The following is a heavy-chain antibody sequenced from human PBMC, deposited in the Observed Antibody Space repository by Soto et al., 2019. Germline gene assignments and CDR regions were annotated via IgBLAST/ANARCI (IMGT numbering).Heavy chain of an antibody. V-gene: IGHV4-34*01. CDR1: NGSFSGYF. CDR3: ARGAWFDP. CDR2: INHNGNT. J-gene: IGHJ5*02. Sequence: SETLSLTCAVYNGSFSGYFWSWIRQLPGKGLEWIGEINHNGNTNYNPSLKSRVTISADTSKNQFSLKMTSVTATDTAVYYCARGAWFDPWGQGTLVTVSS.